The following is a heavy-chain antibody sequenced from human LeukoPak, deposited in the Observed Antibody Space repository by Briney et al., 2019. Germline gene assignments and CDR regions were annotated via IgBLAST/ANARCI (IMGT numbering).Heavy chain of an antibody. CDR3: AKDSFTVVRGVGSDDGFAV. CDR1: GFTFATYG. V-gene: IGHV3-23*01. J-gene: IGHJ3*01. Sequence: GGSLRLSCAASGFTFATYGISWVRQAPGKGLEWVSVAGESVHTTHYADSVKGRFIISRDDSKNTVHLQMNSLRAEDTAVYYCAKDSFTVVRGVGSDDGFAVWGQGTMVTVSS. D-gene: IGHD3-10*01. CDR2: AGESVHTT.